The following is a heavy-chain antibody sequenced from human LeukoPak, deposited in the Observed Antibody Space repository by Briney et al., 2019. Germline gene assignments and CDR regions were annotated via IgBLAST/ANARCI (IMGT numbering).Heavy chain of an antibody. D-gene: IGHD4-23*01. CDR2: IYWDDDK. J-gene: IGHJ1*01. CDR3: AHKISLSNSAGKYNSPPAEYFQH. CDR1: GFSLSTSGVG. V-gene: IGHV2-5*02. Sequence: SGPTLVKPTQTLTLTCTFSGFSLSTSGVGVGWIRQPPGKALVWLALIYWDDDKRYSPSLKSRLTITKDTSKNQVVLTMTNMDPVDTATYYCAHKISLSNSAGKYNSPPAEYFQHWGQGTLVTVSS.